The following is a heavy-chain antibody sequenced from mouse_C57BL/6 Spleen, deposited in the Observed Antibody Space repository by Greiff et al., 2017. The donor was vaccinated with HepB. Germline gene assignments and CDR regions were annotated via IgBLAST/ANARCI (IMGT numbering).Heavy chain of an antibody. D-gene: IGHD1-1*01. CDR2: ISDGGSYT. CDR1: GFTFSSYA. V-gene: IGHV5-4*03. CDR3: ARAHYYGSSPYWYFDV. Sequence: EVNLVESGGGLVKPGGSLKLSCAASGFTFSSYAMSWVRQTPEKRLEWVATISDGGSYTYYPDNVKGRFTISRDNAKNNLYLQMSHLKSEDTAMYYCARAHYYGSSPYWYFDVWGTGTTVTVSS. J-gene: IGHJ1*03.